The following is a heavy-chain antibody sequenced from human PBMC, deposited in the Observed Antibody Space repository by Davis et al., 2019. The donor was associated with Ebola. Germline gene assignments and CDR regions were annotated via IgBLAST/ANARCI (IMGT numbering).Heavy chain of an antibody. CDR3: ASVVFVRAYYGMDV. Sequence: AASVKVSCKASGYTFTSYGISWVRQAPGQGLEWMGGIIPIFGTANYAQKFQGRVTITADKSTSTAYMELSSLRSEDTAVYYCASVVFVRAYYGMDVWGQGTTVTVSS. CDR2: IIPIFGTA. J-gene: IGHJ6*02. V-gene: IGHV1-69*06. D-gene: IGHD4-17*01. CDR1: GYTFTSYG.